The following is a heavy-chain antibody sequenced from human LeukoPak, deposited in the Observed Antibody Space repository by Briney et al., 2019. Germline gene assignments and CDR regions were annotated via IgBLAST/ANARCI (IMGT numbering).Heavy chain of an antibody. CDR3: ATRRSGSHPYY. CDR2: VFYSGST. Sequence: PSETLSLTCTVSGASVSSSCYYWEWIRQPPGKGLEWVGSVFYSGSTNYNPSLKSRVTMSVDTSKNQFSLRLSSVTATDTAVYYCATRRSGSHPYYWGQGTLVTVSS. D-gene: IGHD1-26*01. CDR1: GASVSSSCYY. V-gene: IGHV4-39*01. J-gene: IGHJ4*02.